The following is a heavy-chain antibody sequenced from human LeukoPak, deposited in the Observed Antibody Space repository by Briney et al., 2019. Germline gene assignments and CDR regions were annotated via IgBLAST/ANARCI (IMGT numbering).Heavy chain of an antibody. CDR1: GGTFSRFT. CDR3: AREWGFESSGYYYAY. J-gene: IGHJ4*02. V-gene: IGHV1-69*13. D-gene: IGHD3-22*01. Sequence: GASVKVSCKASGGTFSRFTISWVRQAPGQGFEWMGGITPIFGTANFAQKFQGRVSITADGSTSTAFMELSSLRSEDTAVHYCAREWGFESSGYYYAYWGQGTLVTVSS. CDR2: ITPIFGTA.